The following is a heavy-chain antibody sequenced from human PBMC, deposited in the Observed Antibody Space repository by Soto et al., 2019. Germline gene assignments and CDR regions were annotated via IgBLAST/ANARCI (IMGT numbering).Heavy chain of an antibody. J-gene: IGHJ3*02. Sequence: ASVKVSCKASGYTFTSYGISCVRQAPEQGLEWMGWMNPNSGNTGYAQKFQGRVTMTRNTSISTAYMELSSLRSEDTAVYYCARVLDAYYDFWSGYSPDAFDIWGQGTMVTVSS. CDR3: ARVLDAYYDFWSGYSPDAFDI. CDR2: MNPNSGNT. D-gene: IGHD3-3*01. V-gene: IGHV1-8*02. CDR1: GYTFTSYG.